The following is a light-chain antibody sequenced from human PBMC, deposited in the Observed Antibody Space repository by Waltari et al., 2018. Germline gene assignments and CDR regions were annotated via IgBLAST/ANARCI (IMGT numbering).Light chain of an antibody. CDR1: NIGAKT. CDR3: QVWDATDDVV. V-gene: IGLV3-21*02. J-gene: IGLJ2*01. Sequence: YVLTQPPSLSVAPGQTARITCGGNNIGAKTVPWYHQRPGLAPVLVVFDDSDRPSGIPGRVSGRVSGSSAGNTATRTISRVEAGDEADYYCQVWDATDDVVFGGGTKLTVL. CDR2: DDS.